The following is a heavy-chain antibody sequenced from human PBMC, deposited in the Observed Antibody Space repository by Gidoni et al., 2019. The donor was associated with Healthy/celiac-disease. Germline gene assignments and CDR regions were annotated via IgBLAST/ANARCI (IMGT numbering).Heavy chain of an antibody. D-gene: IGHD3-16*01. Sequence: EVQLVQSGAEVKKPGESLRISCKVYGYSFTSYWFSWVRQMPGKGLEWLGRIDPSDSYTNYSPSFQGHVTISADKSISTAYLQWSSLKASDTAMYYCARSLGGDLPGLGQNDAFDIWGQGTMVTVSS. CDR3: ARSLGGDLPGLGQNDAFDI. CDR2: IDPSDSYT. J-gene: IGHJ3*02. CDR1: GYSFTSYW. V-gene: IGHV5-10-1*03.